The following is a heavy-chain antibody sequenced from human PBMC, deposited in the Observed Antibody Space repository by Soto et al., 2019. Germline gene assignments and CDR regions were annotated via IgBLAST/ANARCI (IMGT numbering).Heavy chain of an antibody. CDR1: GHSISSGFY. CDR2: MYHSGST. Sequence: PSETLSLTCAVCGHSISSGFYYGGWIRQPPGKGLEWIGSMYHSGSTYYNPSLKSRVTMSVDTSKNQLSLKLTSLTAADTAVYYCARYGYSYSMRFFDKWGQGTRVTV. D-gene: IGHD5-18*01. CDR3: ARYGYSYSMRFFDK. V-gene: IGHV4-38-2*01. J-gene: IGHJ4*02.